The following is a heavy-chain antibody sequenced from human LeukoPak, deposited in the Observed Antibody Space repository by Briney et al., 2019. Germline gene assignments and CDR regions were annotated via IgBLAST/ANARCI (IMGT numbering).Heavy chain of an antibody. Sequence: PSETLSLTCTVSGGSLSSYYWSWLRQPPGKGLEWIGYFYSGSTSYNISLTTRVTISVDTSKNQVSLKLSSVTAADTAVYYCARSDCTSGVCYSFDFCGQGALVSVSS. J-gene: IGHJ4*02. CDR3: ARSDCTSGVCYSFDF. CDR1: GGSLSSYY. CDR2: FYSGST. D-gene: IGHD2-8*01. V-gene: IGHV4-59*12.